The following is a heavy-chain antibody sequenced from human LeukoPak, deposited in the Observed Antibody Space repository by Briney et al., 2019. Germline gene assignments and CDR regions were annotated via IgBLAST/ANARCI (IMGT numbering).Heavy chain of an antibody. V-gene: IGHV3-11*01. CDR3: ATELNNRGVRYIAFDI. CDR1: GFTFSDYY. Sequence: GGSLRLSCAASGFTFSDYYMSWIRQAPGKGLEWVSYISSSGSTIYYADSVKGRFTISRDNAKNSLYLQMNSLRAEDTAVYYCATELNNRGVRYIAFDISGHGTMVTVSS. J-gene: IGHJ3*02. CDR2: ISSSGSTI. D-gene: IGHD1-14*01.